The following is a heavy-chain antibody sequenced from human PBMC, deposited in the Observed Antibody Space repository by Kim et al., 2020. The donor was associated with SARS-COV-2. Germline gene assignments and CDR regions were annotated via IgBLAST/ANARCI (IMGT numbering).Heavy chain of an antibody. V-gene: IGHV3-30*18. CDR3: AKDFRGYSYGLHYYYYGMDV. CDR2: ISYDGSNK. Sequence: GGSLRLSCAASGFTFSSYGMHWVRQAPGKGLEWVAVISYDGSNKYYADSVKGRFTISRDNSKNTLYLQMNSLRAEDTAVYYCAKDFRGYSYGLHYYYYGMDVWGQGTTVTVSS. J-gene: IGHJ6*02. CDR1: GFTFSSYG. D-gene: IGHD5-18*01.